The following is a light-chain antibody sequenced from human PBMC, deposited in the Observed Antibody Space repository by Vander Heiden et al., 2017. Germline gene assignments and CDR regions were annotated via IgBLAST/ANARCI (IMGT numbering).Light chain of an antibody. J-gene: IGLJ2*01. CDR2: KTN. CDR1: RYNIGSYT. CDR3: AAWDDNLSGVL. Sequence: QSVLTQPPSASGNPGQTVTISCYGSRYNIGSYTVNWYQQVPGTAPRLLIFKTNQRPSGVPDRFFGSKSGASASLAISGLQYGDEATYYCAAWDDNLSGVLFGGGTKMSVL. V-gene: IGLV1-44*01.